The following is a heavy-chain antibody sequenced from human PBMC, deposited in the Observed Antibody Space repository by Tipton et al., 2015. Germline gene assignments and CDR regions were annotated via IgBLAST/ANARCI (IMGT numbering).Heavy chain of an antibody. J-gene: IGHJ4*02. V-gene: IGHV3-7*01. CDR3: ARQHCYSTTCYAEFYYFDY. Sequence: SLRLSCAASGFTFSNYWMNWVRQAPGKGLEWVANIKQDGSEKYYVDSVKGRFTISRDNAKNSLYLQMNSLRAEDTAVYYCARQHCYSTTCYAEFYYFDYWGQGSLVTVSS. CDR2: IKQDGSEK. CDR1: GFTFSNYW. D-gene: IGHD2-2*01.